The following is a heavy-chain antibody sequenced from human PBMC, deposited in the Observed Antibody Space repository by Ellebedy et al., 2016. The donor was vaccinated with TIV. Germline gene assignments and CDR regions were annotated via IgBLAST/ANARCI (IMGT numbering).Heavy chain of an antibody. Sequence: GESLKISCAASGFTFSNYAMNWVRQAPGKGLDWVSAINEGAGTTYADSVKGRFTISRDNSKNTLYLQMNSLRADDTALYYCAKPSPLSGSYIPFDVWGQGTMVTVSS. CDR2: INEGAGTT. CDR3: AKPSPLSGSYIPFDV. CDR1: GFTFSNYA. D-gene: IGHD1-26*01. J-gene: IGHJ3*01. V-gene: IGHV3-23*01.